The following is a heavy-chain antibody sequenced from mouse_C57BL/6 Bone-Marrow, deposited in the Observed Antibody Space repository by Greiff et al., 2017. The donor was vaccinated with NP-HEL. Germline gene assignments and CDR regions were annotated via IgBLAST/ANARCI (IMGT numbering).Heavy chain of an antibody. D-gene: IGHD1-1*01. Sequence: QVQLQQPGAELVRPGSSVKLSCKASGYTFTSYWMDWVKQRPGQGLEWIGNIYPSDSETHYNPKFKDKATLTVDKSSSTAYMQLSSLTSEDSAVYYCAREYYGSSYGYFDVWGTGTTVTVSS. V-gene: IGHV1-61*01. CDR1: GYTFTSYW. CDR3: AREYYGSSYGYFDV. CDR2: IYPSDSET. J-gene: IGHJ1*03.